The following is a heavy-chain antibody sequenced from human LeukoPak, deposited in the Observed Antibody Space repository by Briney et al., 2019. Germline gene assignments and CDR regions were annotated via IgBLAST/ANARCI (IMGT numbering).Heavy chain of an antibody. CDR2: IIPIFGIA. D-gene: IGHD3-22*01. J-gene: IGHJ3*02. CDR1: GGTFSSYA. CDR3: ASRHYYDSSGYYARRNDVFDI. Sequence: SVKVSCKASGGTFSSYAISWVRQAPGQGLEWMGRIIPIFGIANYAQKFQGRVTITADKSTSTAYMELSSLRSEDTAVYYCASRHYYDSSGYYARRNDVFDIWGQGTMVTVSS. V-gene: IGHV1-69*04.